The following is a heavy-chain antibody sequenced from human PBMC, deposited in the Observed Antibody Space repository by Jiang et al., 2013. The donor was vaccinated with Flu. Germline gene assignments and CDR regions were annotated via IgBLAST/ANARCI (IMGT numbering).Heavy chain of an antibody. CDR2: TYYRSKWYN. D-gene: IGHD3-16*01. Sequence: RQSPSRGLEWLGRTYYRSKWYNDYAVSVKSRITINPDTSKNQFSLRLNSVTPEDTAVYYCVRDWGGLDVWGPGTTVTVSS. V-gene: IGHV6-1*01. CDR3: VRDWGGLDV. J-gene: IGHJ6*02.